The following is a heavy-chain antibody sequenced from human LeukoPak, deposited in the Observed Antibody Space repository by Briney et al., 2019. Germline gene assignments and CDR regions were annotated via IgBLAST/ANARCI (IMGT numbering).Heavy chain of an antibody. Sequence: GGSLRLSCAASGFTFDDYAMHWVRQAPGKGLEWVSGISWNSGSIGYADSVKGRFTISRDNAKNSLYLQMNSLRAEDTAVYYCARDSQYYYGMDVWGQGTTVTVSS. V-gene: IGHV3-9*01. CDR3: ARDSQYYYGMDV. CDR1: GFTFDDYA. J-gene: IGHJ6*02. CDR2: ISWNSGSI.